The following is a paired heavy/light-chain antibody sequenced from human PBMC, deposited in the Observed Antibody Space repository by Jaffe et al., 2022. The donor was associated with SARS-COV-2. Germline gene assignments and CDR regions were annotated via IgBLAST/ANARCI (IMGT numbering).Light chain of an antibody. J-gene: IGLJ3*02. CDR2: LEGSGSY. V-gene: IGLV4-60*03. CDR3: ETWDSNTRV. CDR1: SGHISYI. Sequence: QPVLTQSSSASASLGSSVKLTCTLSSGHISYIIAWHQQQPGKAPRFLMKLEGSGSYNKGSGVPDRFSGSSSGADRYLTISNLQSEDEADYYCETWDSNTRVFGGGTKLTVL.
Heavy chain of an antibody. CDR1: GGSISRSSYY. D-gene: IGHD4-17*01. J-gene: IGHJ4*02. Sequence: QLQLKESGPGLVKPSETLSLACTVSGGSISRSSYYWGWIRQPPGKGLEWIGSIYYSGSYNYNPSLKSRVTISLDTSKNQFSLKLTSVTAADTAVYYCARHSTVTTDYWGQGTLVTVSS. CDR3: ARHSTVTTDY. CDR2: IYYSGSY. V-gene: IGHV4-39*01.